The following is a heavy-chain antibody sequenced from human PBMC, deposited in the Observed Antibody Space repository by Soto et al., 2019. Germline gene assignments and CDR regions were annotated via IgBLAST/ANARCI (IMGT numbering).Heavy chain of an antibody. V-gene: IGHV1-18*01. J-gene: IGHJ6*02. CDR3: ARDRGKDYDFWSGYPYGMDV. CDR2: ISAYNGNT. Sequence: ASVKVSCKASGYTFTNFGISWVRQAPGQGLEWMGWISAYNGNTNYAQKLQGRVTMTTDTSTSTAYMELRSLRSDDTAVYYCARDRGKDYDFWSGYPYGMDVWGQGTTVTVSS. D-gene: IGHD3-3*01. CDR1: GYTFTNFG.